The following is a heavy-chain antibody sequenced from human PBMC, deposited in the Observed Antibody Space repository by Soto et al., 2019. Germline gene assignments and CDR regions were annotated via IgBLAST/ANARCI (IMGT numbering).Heavy chain of an antibody. CDR2: ISGSGGST. J-gene: IGHJ4*02. V-gene: IGHV3-23*04. D-gene: IGHD2-2*01. CDR3: AKPNLYCSSTSCYDY. Sequence: EVQLVESGGGLIQPGGSLRLSCAASGFTFSDYAMSWVRQAPGKGLEWVSAISGSGGSTYYADSVKGRFTISRDNSKNTLYLQMNSLRAEDTALYYCAKPNLYCSSTSCYDYWGQGTLVTVSS. CDR1: GFTFSDYA.